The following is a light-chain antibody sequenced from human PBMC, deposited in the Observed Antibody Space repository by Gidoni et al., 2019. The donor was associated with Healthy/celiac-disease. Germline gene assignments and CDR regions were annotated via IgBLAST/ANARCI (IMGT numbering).Light chain of an antibody. Sequence: DIQLTQSPSSLSASVGDRVTITCRASQSISTFLNWYQQRPGKAPKLLIYGGSSLQSGVPSRFSGSGSGTDFTLTISSLQPEDFATYYCQQSYSLPLTFXGXTKVEIK. CDR3: QQSYSLPLT. V-gene: IGKV1-39*01. CDR2: GGS. J-gene: IGKJ4*01. CDR1: QSISTF.